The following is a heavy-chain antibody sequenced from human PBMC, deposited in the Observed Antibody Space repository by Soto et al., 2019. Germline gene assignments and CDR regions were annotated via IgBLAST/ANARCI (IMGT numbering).Heavy chain of an antibody. CDR3: AKDRHPYGIWPFDH. D-gene: IGHD3-10*01. CDR1: GFTFTTYT. Sequence: EVQLLESGGGLVQPGGSLRLSCAASGFTFTTYTMSWVRHAPGKGLEWVSGILQSGKPYYAHSVKGRFTISRDNSKDTLYLQMNSLTAEDTAIYYCAKDRHPYGIWPFDHWGQGTLITVSS. J-gene: IGHJ4*02. V-gene: IGHV3-23*01. CDR2: ILQSGKP.